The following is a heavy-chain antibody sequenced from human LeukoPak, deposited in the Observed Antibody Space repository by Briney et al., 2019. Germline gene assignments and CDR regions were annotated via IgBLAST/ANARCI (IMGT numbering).Heavy chain of an antibody. CDR2: ISPGGDPT. CDR1: GFIFSSYG. V-gene: IGHV3-23*01. D-gene: IGHD5-12*01. CDR3: AKDGAWLRFDD. Sequence: GGSLRLSCAASGFIFSSYGMNWVRQAPGKGLEWVSGISPGGDPTYYADSVRGRFSISRDDLKNTLYLQMTNLRAEDTAVYYCAKDGAWLRFDDWGQGTLVTVSS. J-gene: IGHJ4*02.